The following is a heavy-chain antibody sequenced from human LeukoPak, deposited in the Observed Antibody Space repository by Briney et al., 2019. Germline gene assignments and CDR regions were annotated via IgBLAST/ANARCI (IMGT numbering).Heavy chain of an antibody. CDR2: INHSGST. Sequence: SETLSLTCAVYGGSFSGYYWSWIRQPPGKGLEWIGEINHSGSTNYNPSLKSRVTISVDTSKNQFSLKLSSVTAADTAVYYCARGLFVYYDFWSGYPGIAEYLQHWGQGTLVTVSS. D-gene: IGHD3-3*01. CDR3: ARGLFVYYDFWSGYPGIAEYLQH. CDR1: GGSFSGYY. V-gene: IGHV4-34*01. J-gene: IGHJ1*01.